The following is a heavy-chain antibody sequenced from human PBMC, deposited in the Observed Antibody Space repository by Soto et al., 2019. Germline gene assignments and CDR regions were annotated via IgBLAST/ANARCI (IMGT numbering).Heavy chain of an antibody. J-gene: IGHJ6*02. CDR1: GFTFSTYA. V-gene: IGHV3-23*01. CDR2: ISGSGGSI. CDR3: VKGYWKGDV. Sequence: EVQLLESGGGLVQPGGSLRLSCAASGFTFSTYAMNWVRQAPGNGLEWVSAISGSGGSIHYADSVKGRFTIYRDNYKTTLYLQMNSLREEDTAVYHCVKGYWKGDVWGQGTTVTVSS. D-gene: IGHD1-1*01.